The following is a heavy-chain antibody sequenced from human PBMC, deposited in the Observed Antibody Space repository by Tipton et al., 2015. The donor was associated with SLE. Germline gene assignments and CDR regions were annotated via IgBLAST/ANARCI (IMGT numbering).Heavy chain of an antibody. D-gene: IGHD4-11*01. CDR1: GGSVSSSSKY. CDR3: AREFLNPVTTVHYYFDL. J-gene: IGHJ2*01. Sequence: TLSLTCTVSGGSVSSSSKYWPWIRQPPGKGLGWIGSIHYTGTTTYYNSFLKSRVTMSVDTSKNHFSLKLISVTAADTAVYYCAREFLNPVTTVHYYFDLWGRGTLVTVSS. CDR2: IHYTGTTT. V-gene: IGHV4-39*07.